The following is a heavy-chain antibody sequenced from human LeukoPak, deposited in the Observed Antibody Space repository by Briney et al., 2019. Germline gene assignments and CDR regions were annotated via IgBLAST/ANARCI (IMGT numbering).Heavy chain of an antibody. J-gene: IGHJ4*02. CDR3: ARDPGYGDSRFDY. V-gene: IGHV1-69*13. CDR2: IIAISGTA. D-gene: IGHD4-17*01. CDR1: GYTFTSYG. Sequence: SVKVSCKASGYTFTSYGISWVRQAPGQGLEWMGGIIAISGTANYAQKFQGRVTITADESTSTAYMELSSLRSEDTAVYYCARDPGYGDSRFDYWGQGTLVTVSS.